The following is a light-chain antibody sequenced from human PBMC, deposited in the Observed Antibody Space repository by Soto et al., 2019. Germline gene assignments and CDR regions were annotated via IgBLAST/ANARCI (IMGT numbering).Light chain of an antibody. CDR1: QSVSTD. CDR3: QQYHKWPPWT. CDR2: SAS. V-gene: IGKV3-15*01. J-gene: IGKJ1*01. Sequence: EVVWAQSPGTLSFSPGKRATLSCGASQSVSTDLAWYQQKPGQAPRLLIYSASTRATDIPARFSGTGSGTQFTLTISSLQSEDFAVYYCQQYHKWPPWTFGQGTKVDIK.